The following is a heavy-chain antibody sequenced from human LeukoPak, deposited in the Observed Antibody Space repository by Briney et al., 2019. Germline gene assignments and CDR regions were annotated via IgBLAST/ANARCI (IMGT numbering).Heavy chain of an antibody. V-gene: IGHV4-59*01. Sequence: KPSETLSLTCTVSGGSISSYYWSWIRQPPGKGLEWIGYIYYSGSTNYNPSLKSRVTISVDTSKNQFSLKLSSVTAADTAVYYCARYIGQWLVHAAFDIWGQGTMVTVSS. CDR3: ARYIGQWLVHAAFDI. J-gene: IGHJ3*02. CDR1: GGSISSYY. CDR2: IYYSGST. D-gene: IGHD6-19*01.